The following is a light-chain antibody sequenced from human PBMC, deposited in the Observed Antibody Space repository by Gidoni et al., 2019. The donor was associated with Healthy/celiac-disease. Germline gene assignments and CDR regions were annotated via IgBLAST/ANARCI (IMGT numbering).Light chain of an antibody. Sequence: DIPMTQSPSTLSASVGDRVTINCRASQSISSWLAWYQQKPGRAPKLLIYKASSLESGVPSRPSATGSGPEFTLTISSLQPADFSAYYCQQYNSYSRTFGQGTKVEIK. CDR2: KAS. V-gene: IGKV1-5*03. J-gene: IGKJ1*01. CDR1: QSISSW. CDR3: QQYNSYSRT.